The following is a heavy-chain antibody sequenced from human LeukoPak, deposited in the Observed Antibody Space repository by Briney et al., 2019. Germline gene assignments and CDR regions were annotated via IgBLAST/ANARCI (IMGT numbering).Heavy chain of an antibody. V-gene: IGHV3-11*01. CDR3: ARAKRLRSLSGAFDI. D-gene: IGHD1-26*01. CDR1: GFTFSDYY. Sequence: GGSLRLSCAASGFTFSDYYMSWIRQAPGKGLEWVSYISSSGSTIYYADTVKGRFTISRDNAKNSLYLQMNSLRAEDTAVYYCARAKRLRSLSGAFDIWGQGTMVTVSS. J-gene: IGHJ3*02. CDR2: ISSSGSTI.